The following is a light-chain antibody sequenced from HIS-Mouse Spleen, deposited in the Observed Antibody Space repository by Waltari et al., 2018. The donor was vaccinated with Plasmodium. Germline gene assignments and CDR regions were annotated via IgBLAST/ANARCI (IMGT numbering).Light chain of an antibody. Sequence: EIVLTQSPAPLSLSPGERATLSCRASQSVSSYLAWYQQKPGQAPRLRIYDASNRATGIPARFSGSGAGTDFTLTISSLEPEDFAVYYCQQRSNWPRVLTFGGGTKVEIK. CDR2: DAS. CDR1: QSVSSY. V-gene: IGKV3-11*01. CDR3: QQRSNWPRVLT. J-gene: IGKJ4*01.